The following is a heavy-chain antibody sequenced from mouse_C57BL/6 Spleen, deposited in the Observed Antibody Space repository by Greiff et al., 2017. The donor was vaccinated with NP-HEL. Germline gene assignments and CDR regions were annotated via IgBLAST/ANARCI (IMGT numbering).Heavy chain of an antibody. J-gene: IGHJ2*01. CDR1: GYTFTDYY. V-gene: IGHV1-19*01. CDR2: INPYNGGT. CDR3: ARGMGHYFDY. Sequence: EVQLVESGPVLVKPGASVKMSCKASGYTFTDYYMNWVKQSHGKSLEWIGVINPYNGGTSYNQKFKGKATLTVDKSSSTAYMELNSLTSEDSAVYYCARGMGHYFDYWGQGTTLTVSS.